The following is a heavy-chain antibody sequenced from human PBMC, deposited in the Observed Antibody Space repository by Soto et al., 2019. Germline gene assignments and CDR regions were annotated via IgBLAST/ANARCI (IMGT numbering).Heavy chain of an antibody. V-gene: IGHV3-30*18. Sequence: QVQLLESGGGLVQPGTSLRLSCAASGFTFSNYGMHWVRQTPGKGLEWVALILYDGSNEYYADSVKGRFTISRDNSKNTLYMQVSSQRGEGTAVYYCEKSRNASNFSFSYGMDVWGQGTSVTVS. D-gene: IGHD1-1*01. CDR2: ILYDGSNE. CDR1: GFTFSNYG. CDR3: EKSRNASNFSFSYGMDV. J-gene: IGHJ6*02.